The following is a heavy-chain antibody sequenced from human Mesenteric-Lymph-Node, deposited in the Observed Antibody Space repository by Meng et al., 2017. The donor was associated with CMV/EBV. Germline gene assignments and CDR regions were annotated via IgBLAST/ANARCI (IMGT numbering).Heavy chain of an antibody. V-gene: IGHV3-30*02. J-gene: IGHJ4*02. Sequence: GGSLRLSCAASGFTFSSYGIHWVRQAPGKGLEWVAFIQYDGSKKSYADSVKGRFTISRDNSKNTLYLQMNNLRVEDTALYYCGKDINPGGLDHWGQGTLVTVSS. CDR1: GFTFSSYG. CDR3: GKDINPGGLDH. CDR2: IQYDGSKK. D-gene: IGHD3-10*01.